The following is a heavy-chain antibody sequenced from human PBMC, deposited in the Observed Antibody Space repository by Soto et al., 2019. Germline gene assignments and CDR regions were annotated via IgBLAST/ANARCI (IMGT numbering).Heavy chain of an antibody. J-gene: IGHJ4*02. V-gene: IGHV1-18*01. CDR2: ISPYNGNT. CDR1: GYTFTNFG. Sequence: SVKVSCKASGYTFTNFGINWVRQAPGLGLEWVGWISPYNGNTQTVEKLQGRVTMTTDTSTSTAHMELRSLRSDDTAVYYCARGRDYGDFYFDYWGQGALVTVSS. D-gene: IGHD4-17*01. CDR3: ARGRDYGDFYFDY.